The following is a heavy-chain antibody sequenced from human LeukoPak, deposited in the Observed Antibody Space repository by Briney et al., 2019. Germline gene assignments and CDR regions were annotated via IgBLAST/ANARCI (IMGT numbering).Heavy chain of an antibody. Sequence: GGSLRLSCAASGFTFSSYSMNWVRQAPGKGLEWVSHITASGTAMFYADSVKGRFTISRDNAKNSLYLQMNSLRDEDTAVYYCASSGSYRFGYWGQGTLVTVSS. CDR2: ITASGTAM. J-gene: IGHJ4*02. CDR1: GFTFSSYS. V-gene: IGHV3-48*02. D-gene: IGHD1-26*01. CDR3: ASSGSYRFGY.